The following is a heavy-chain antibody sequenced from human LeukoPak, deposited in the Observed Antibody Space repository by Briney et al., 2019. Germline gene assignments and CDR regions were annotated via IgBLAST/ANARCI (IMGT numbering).Heavy chain of an antibody. CDR2: INPNSGGT. Sequence: GASVKVSCKASGYTFTGYYMHWVRQAPGQGLEWMGWINPNSGGTNYAQKFQGRVTMTRDTSISTAYMELSRLRSDDTAVYYCARAAPPPSCWFDPWGQGTLVTVSS. CDR3: ARAAPPPSCWFDP. J-gene: IGHJ5*02. CDR1: GYTFTGYY. V-gene: IGHV1-2*02. D-gene: IGHD1-1*01.